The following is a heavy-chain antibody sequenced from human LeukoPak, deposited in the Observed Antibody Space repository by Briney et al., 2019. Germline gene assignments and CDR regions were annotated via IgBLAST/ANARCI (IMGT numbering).Heavy chain of an antibody. CDR1: GGSISSSSYY. CDR2: IYYSGST. CDR3: AREALYCSGGNCYFDY. V-gene: IGHV4-39*02. Sequence: PSETLSLTCTVSGGSISSSSYYWGWIRQPPGKGLEWIGSIYYSGSTYYNPSLKSRVTISVDTSKNQFSLKLSSVTAADTAVYYCAREALYCSGGNCYFDYWGQGTLVTVSS. D-gene: IGHD2-15*01. J-gene: IGHJ4*02.